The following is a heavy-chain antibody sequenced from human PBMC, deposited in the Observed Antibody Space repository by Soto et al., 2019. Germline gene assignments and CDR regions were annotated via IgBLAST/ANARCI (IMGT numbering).Heavy chain of an antibody. V-gene: IGHV3-30-3*01. Sequence: GGALRLSCAASGFTFGNYPLHWVRQAPGKGLEWVAFISDDRNNKYYADSVKGRFTISSDNSKNTLFLQMNSLRGEDTAVYFCAREMESSSGDYYYYGMDVWGQGTTVTVSS. CDR1: GFTFGNYP. CDR2: ISDDRNNK. D-gene: IGHD6-6*01. J-gene: IGHJ6*02. CDR3: AREMESSSGDYYYYGMDV.